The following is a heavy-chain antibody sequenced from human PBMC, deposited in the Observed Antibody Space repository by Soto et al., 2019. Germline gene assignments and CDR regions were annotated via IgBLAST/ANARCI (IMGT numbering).Heavy chain of an antibody. D-gene: IGHD4-17*01. Sequence: SETLFLTCAVSGGSLSSSNWWSWVCQPPGKALEWLGEIFYSGSTKYNPSLNSRVTISADQSKNHLPLRLSSVTAAHTPVYYCVHHGGDPYYHDFWGQGMLVTVS. J-gene: IGHJ4*01. CDR2: IFYSGST. V-gene: IGHV4-4*02. CDR3: VHHGGDPYYHDF. CDR1: GGSLSSSNW.